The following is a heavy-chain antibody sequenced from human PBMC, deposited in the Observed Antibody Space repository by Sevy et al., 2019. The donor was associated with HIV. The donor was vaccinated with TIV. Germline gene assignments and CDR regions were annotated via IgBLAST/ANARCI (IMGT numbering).Heavy chain of an antibody. J-gene: IGHJ6*02. V-gene: IGHV3-33*01. Sequence: GGSLRLSCAASGFTFSSYGMHWVRQAPGKGLEWVAVIWYDGSNQYYAASVKGRFTISRDNPKNTLYLQMNSLRDEDTAVYYCARDSYCSGGRCYGMDDWGQGTTVTVSS. CDR3: ARDSYCSGGRCYGMDD. CDR1: GFTFSSYG. CDR2: IWYDGSNQ. D-gene: IGHD2-15*01.